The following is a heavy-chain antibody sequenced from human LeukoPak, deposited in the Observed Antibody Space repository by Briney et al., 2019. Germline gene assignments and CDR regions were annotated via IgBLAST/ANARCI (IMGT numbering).Heavy chain of an antibody. V-gene: IGHV3-21*01. CDR3: ARESSSGSYFKVGWFDP. D-gene: IGHD1-26*01. Sequence: GGSLRLSCAASGFTFSSYSMNWVRQAPGKGLEWVSFISGSSSYIYYADSVKGRFTISRDNAKNSLYLQVNSLRAEDTAVYYCARESSSGSYFKVGWFDPWGQGTLVTVSS. J-gene: IGHJ5*02. CDR1: GFTFSSYS. CDR2: ISGSSSYI.